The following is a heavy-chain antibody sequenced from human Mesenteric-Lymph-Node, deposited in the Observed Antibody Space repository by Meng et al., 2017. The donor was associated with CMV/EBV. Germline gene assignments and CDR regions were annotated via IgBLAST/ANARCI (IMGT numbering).Heavy chain of an antibody. D-gene: IGHD3-10*01. V-gene: IGHV3-23*01. Sequence: GESLKISCAASGLTFTSYAMNWVRQAPGKGLEWVSGISGDGGTTYYADSVKGRFTISRENSKNTLYLQMNSLRAEDTAVYYCAARMVRGVMNYYYGMDVWGQGTTVTVSS. CDR1: GLTFTSYA. J-gene: IGHJ6*02. CDR2: ISGDGGTT. CDR3: AARMVRGVMNYYYGMDV.